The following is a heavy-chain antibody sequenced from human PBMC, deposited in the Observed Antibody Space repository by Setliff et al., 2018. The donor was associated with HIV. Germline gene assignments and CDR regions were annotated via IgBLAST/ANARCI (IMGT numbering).Heavy chain of an antibody. D-gene: IGHD1-1*01. Sequence: PSETLSLTCTISGGSIRTGTYYWGWIRQPPGKGLEWIGSIYYVGRTFYKPSLESRLTISVDTSKNQFSLRLNSVTAADTAVYFCAGGGAVSGDFDSWGQGTPVTVSS. J-gene: IGHJ4*02. CDR2: IYYVGRT. CDR3: AGGGAVSGDFDS. V-gene: IGHV4-39*07. CDR1: GGSIRTGTYY.